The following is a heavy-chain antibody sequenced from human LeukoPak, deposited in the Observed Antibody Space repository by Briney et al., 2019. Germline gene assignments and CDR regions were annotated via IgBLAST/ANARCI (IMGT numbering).Heavy chain of an antibody. CDR3: ARLHDYYYYGMDV. CDR1: GYTFTNYY. V-gene: IGHV1-2*02. D-gene: IGHD4-11*01. CDR2: INPNSGGT. J-gene: IGHJ6*02. Sequence: ASVKVSCKASGYTFTNYYMHWVRQAPGQGLEWMGWINPNSGGTNYAQKFQGRVTMTRDTSISTAYMELSRLRSDDTAVYYCARLHDYYYYGMDVWGQGTTVTVSS.